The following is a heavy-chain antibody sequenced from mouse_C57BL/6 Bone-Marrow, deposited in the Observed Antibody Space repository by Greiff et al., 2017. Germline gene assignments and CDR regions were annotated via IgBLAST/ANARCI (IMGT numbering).Heavy chain of an antibody. CDR3: AISYYYGSSNWYFDV. D-gene: IGHD1-1*01. J-gene: IGHJ1*03. V-gene: IGHV3-6*01. CDR2: ISYDGSN. Sequence: ESGPGLVKPSQSLSLTCSVTGYSITSGYYWNWIRQFPGNKLEWMGYISYDGSNNYNPSLKNRISITRDTSKNQFFLKLNSVTTEDTATYYCAISYYYGSSNWYFDVWGTGTTVTVSS. CDR1: GYSITSGYY.